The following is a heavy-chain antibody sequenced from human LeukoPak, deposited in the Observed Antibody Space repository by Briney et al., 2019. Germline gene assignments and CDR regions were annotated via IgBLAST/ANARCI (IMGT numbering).Heavy chain of an antibody. J-gene: IGHJ4*02. CDR1: GGSISSHY. D-gene: IGHD6-19*01. Sequence: SETLSLTCTVSGGSISSHYWSWIRQPPGKGLEWIGYIYYSGSTNYNPSLKSRVTISVDTSKNQFSLKLTSVTAADTAVYYCARDGDSGWLDYWGQGTLVTVSS. CDR2: IYYSGST. CDR3: ARDGDSGWLDY. V-gene: IGHV4-59*11.